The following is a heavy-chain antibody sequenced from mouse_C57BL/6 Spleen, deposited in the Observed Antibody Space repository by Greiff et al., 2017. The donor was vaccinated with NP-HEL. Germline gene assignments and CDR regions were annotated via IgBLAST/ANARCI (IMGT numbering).Heavy chain of an antibody. CDR1: GYSFTDYN. V-gene: IGHV1-39*01. J-gene: IGHJ4*01. CDR2: INPNYGTT. Sequence: EVQLQESGPELVKPGASVKISCKASGYSFTDYNMNWVKQSNGKSLEWIGVINPNYGTTSYNQKFKGKATLTVDQSSSTAYMQLNSLTSEDSAVYYCARSDGSRVSYYAMDYWGQGTSVTVSS. CDR3: ARSDGSRVSYYAMDY. D-gene: IGHD1-1*01.